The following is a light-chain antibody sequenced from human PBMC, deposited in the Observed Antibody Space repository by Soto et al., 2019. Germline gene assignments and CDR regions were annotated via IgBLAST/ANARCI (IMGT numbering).Light chain of an antibody. V-gene: IGLV1-40*01. J-gene: IGLJ1*01. CDR1: SSNIGAGYD. CDR3: QSYDSGPSGYV. Sequence: QSVLTQPPSVSGAPGQRVTISCTGTSSNIGAGYDVPWYQQLPGKAPKLLIYGDTNRPSGVPNRFSGSKSATSASLAITGRQADDEAAYYCQSYDSGPSGYVFGTGTKLTVL. CDR2: GDT.